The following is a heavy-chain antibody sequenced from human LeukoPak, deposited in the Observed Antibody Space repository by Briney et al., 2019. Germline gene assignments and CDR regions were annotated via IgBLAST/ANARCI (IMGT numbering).Heavy chain of an antibody. CDR2: MNPNSGNT. D-gene: IGHD4-23*01. J-gene: IGHJ4*02. CDR1: GYTFTSYG. CDR3: ARNNYGGDTSFDY. Sequence: ASVKVSCKASGYTFTSYGISWVRQATGQGLEWMGWMNPNSGNTGYAQKFQGRVTMTRNTSISTAYMELSSLRSEDTAVYYCARNNYGGDTSFDYWGQGTLVTVSS. V-gene: IGHV1-8*02.